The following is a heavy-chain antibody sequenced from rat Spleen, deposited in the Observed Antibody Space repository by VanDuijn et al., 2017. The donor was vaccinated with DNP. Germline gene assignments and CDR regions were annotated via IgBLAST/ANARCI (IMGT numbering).Heavy chain of an antibody. J-gene: IGHJ2*01. Sequence: EVQLVESGGGLVQPGRSLKLSCAASGFIFSDYNMAWVRQAPKKGLEWVATISYDGSSTHYRDSVKGRFTLSRDNAKRTLYLQMDSLRSEDTATYYCAKPDYWGQGVMVTVSS. CDR1: GFIFSDYN. CDR2: ISYDGSST. CDR3: AKPDY. V-gene: IGHV5-7*01.